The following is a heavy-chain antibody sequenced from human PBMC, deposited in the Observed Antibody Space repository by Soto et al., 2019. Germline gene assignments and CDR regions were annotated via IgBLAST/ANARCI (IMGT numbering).Heavy chain of an antibody. CDR1: GFTLRSYW. CDR3: ASGGTSIDY. D-gene: IGHD3-16*01. V-gene: IGHV3-74*01. Sequence: GGSLRLSCAASGFTLRSYWMQWVRHAPGKGLVWVSWINSDGSSTSYADSVKGRFTISRDNAKNTLYLQMNSLRAEDTAVYYCASGGTSIDYWGQATFGTLSS. J-gene: IGHJ4*02. CDR2: INSDGSST.